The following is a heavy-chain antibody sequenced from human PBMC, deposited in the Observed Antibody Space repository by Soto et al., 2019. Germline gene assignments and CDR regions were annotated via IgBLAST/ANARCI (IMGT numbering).Heavy chain of an antibody. V-gene: IGHV4-59*01. J-gene: IGHJ6*02. D-gene: IGHD1-20*01. CDR3: ARYKSNYYYGMDV. CDR1: GGSISSYY. Sequence: PSETLSLTCTLSGGSISSYYWSGIRQPPGKGLEWIGYIYYSGITNYNPSLKSRVTISVDTSKNQFSLKLSSVTAADTAVYYCARYKSNYYYGMDVWGQGTTVTVS. CDR2: IYYSGIT.